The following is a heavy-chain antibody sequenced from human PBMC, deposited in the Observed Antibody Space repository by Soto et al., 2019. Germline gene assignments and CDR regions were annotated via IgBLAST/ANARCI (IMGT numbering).Heavy chain of an antibody. CDR1: GGSISSSSYY. CDR3: ASQTYYDFLTGYYGSYYYYMDV. Sequence: PSETLSLTCTVSGGSISSSSYYWGWIRQPPGKGLEWVGSIYYSGSTYYNPSLESRVTISVDTSKNQFSLKLGSVTAADTAVYYCASQTYYDFLTGYYGSYYYYMDVWGKGTTVTVSS. J-gene: IGHJ6*03. D-gene: IGHD3-9*01. V-gene: IGHV4-39*01. CDR2: IYYSGST.